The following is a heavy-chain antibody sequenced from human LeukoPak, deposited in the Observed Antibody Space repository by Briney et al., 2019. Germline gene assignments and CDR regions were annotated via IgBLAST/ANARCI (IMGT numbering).Heavy chain of an antibody. CDR3: ARHGGAAAGLDS. CDR1: GGSISRSGCC. V-gene: IGHV4-39*01. Sequence: PSETLSLTCTVSGGSISRSGCCWGWIRQPPGEGLEWIGSVYDSGSTYYNPSLKSRVTVHVDTSKNQFSLRLTSVTAADTAQYYCARHGGAAAGLDSCGQGILVTVSS. J-gene: IGHJ4*02. CDR2: VYDSGST. D-gene: IGHD6-13*01.